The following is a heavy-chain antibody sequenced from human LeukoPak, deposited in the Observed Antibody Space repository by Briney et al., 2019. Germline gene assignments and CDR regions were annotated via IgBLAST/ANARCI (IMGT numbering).Heavy chain of an antibody. J-gene: IGHJ4*02. CDR2: INSDGSST. V-gene: IGHV3-74*01. CDR3: ILDFGLWHQRYYFDY. Sequence: GGSLRLSCAASGFTFSSYWMHWVRQAPGKGLVWVSRINSDGSSTSYADSVKGRFTISRDNAKNTLYLQMNSLRAEDTAVYYCILDFGLWHQRYYFDYWGQGTLVTVSS. D-gene: IGHD5-18*01. CDR1: GFTFSSYW.